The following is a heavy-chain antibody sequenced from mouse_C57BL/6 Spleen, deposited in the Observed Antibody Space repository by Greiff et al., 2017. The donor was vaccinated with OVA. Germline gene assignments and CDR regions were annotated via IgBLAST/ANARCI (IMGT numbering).Heavy chain of an antibody. Sequence: EVKLVESGGGLVQPGGSLSLSCEASGFTFTDYYMSWVRQPPGKALEWLGFIRNKANGYTTEYSASVKGRFTISRDNSQSILYLQMNALRAEDSATDYFARYESKGWFAYWGQGTLVTVSA. CDR3: ARYESKGWFAY. CDR1: GFTFTDYY. CDR2: IRNKANGYTT. D-gene: IGHD2-5*01. V-gene: IGHV7-3*01. J-gene: IGHJ3*01.